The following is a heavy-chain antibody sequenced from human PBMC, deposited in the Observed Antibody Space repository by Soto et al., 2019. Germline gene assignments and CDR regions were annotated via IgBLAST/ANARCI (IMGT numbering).Heavy chain of an antibody. D-gene: IGHD3-22*01. CDR1: GDSISSYY. Sequence: SETLSLTCDVSGDSISSYYWSWIRQPPGKGLEWIGYIYYSGTTSYNPSLKSRVTMSVDTSKNQFSLKLSSVTAADSAVYYCARLNRESSGYYYLFDRWGQGALVTVSS. V-gene: IGHV4-59*01. CDR3: ARLNRESSGYYYLFDR. CDR2: IYYSGTT. J-gene: IGHJ4*02.